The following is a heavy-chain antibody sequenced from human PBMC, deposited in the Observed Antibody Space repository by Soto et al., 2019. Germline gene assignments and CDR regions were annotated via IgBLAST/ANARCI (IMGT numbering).Heavy chain of an antibody. CDR1: GYTFTSYA. V-gene: IGHV1-3*01. D-gene: IGHD3-22*01. J-gene: IGHJ4*02. CDR3: ARGRLFNDY. Sequence: QVHLVQSGAEVRKPGASVKISCRASGYTFTSYAIHWVRLAPGHGFEWMGWITGGNNTKYSQTFMGRVSIRSDTSASTAYMELSSLRSEDTALYFCARGRLFNDYWGQGTLVTVSS. CDR2: ITGGNNT.